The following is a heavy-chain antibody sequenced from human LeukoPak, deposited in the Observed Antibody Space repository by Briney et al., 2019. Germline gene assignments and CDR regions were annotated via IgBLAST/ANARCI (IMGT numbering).Heavy chain of an antibody. CDR1: GASITAYY. Sequence: SETLSLTCTVSGASITAYYWSWIRHSPGKGLEWIGSINFSGNTNYNPSLNSRVTISLDTPNNQFSLKLTSVTAADTALYYCARGQRNYFRAVDDWGLGTLVTVSS. J-gene: IGHJ4*02. D-gene: IGHD3-10*01. CDR2: INFSGNT. CDR3: ARGQRNYFRAVDD. V-gene: IGHV4-59*01.